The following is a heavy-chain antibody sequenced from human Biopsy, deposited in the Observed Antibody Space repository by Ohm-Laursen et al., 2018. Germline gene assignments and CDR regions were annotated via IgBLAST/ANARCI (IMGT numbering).Heavy chain of an antibody. J-gene: IGHJ6*02. CDR2: ISARDGVV. V-gene: IGHV3-11*01. CDR3: ARGKYKDFSTGLPRPYHYTLDF. Sequence: SLRLSCSASGLIFSDYYMSWIRQAPVKGLEWVAYISARDGVVYYADSVKGRFTISRDNTNNSLYLQMTSLRPEDTAVFYCARGKYKDFSTGLPRPYHYTLDFWGPGTTVTVSS. D-gene: IGHD3-22*01. CDR1: GLIFSDYY.